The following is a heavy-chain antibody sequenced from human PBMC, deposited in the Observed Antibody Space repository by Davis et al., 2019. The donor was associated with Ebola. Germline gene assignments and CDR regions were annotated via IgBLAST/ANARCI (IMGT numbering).Heavy chain of an antibody. Sequence: PGGSLRLSCKGSGYTFTSYWIAWVRQVPGKGLEWMGSIYPGDSEIRYSPSLQGQATISVDKSISTAYLQWSSLKASDTAMYYCAKQGSLYGSSDYWGQGTLVTVSS. D-gene: IGHD3-10*01. J-gene: IGHJ4*02. CDR1: GYTFTSYW. V-gene: IGHV5-51*01. CDR3: AKQGSLYGSSDY. CDR2: IYPGDSEI.